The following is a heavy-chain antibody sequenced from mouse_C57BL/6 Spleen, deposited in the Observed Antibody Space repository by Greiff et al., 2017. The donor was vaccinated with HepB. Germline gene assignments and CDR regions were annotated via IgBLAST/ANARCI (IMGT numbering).Heavy chain of an antibody. CDR3: ARNYGSSFAY. CDR1: GYSFTSYY. V-gene: IGHV1-66*01. D-gene: IGHD1-1*01. J-gene: IGHJ3*01. CDR2: IYPGSGNT. Sequence: AQLQQSGPELVKPGASVKISCKASGYSFTSYYIHWVKQRPGQGLEWIGWIYPGSGNTKYNEKFKGKATLTADTSSSTAYMQLSSLTSEDSAVYYCARNYGSSFAYWGQGTLVTVSA.